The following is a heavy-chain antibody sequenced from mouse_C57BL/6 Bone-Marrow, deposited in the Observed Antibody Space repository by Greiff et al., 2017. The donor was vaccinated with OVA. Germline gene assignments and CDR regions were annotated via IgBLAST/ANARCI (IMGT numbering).Heavy chain of an antibody. CDR1: GYSITSGYY. CDR2: ISYDGSN. J-gene: IGHJ2*01. V-gene: IGHV3-6*01. D-gene: IGHD1-1*01. CDR3: ARHYYYGSSYEDY. Sequence: EVKLVESGPGLVKPSQSLSLTCSVTGYSITSGYYWNWIRQFPGNKLEWMGYISYDGSNNYNPSLKNRISITRDTSKNQFFLKLNSVTTEDTATYYCARHYYYGSSYEDYWGQGTTLTVSS.